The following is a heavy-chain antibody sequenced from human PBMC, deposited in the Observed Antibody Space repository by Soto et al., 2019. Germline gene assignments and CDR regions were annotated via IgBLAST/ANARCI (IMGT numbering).Heavy chain of an antibody. CDR2: ISSSSSTI. CDR3: ARDGYCVSTTCYFLPDV. D-gene: IGHD2-2*03. V-gene: IGHV3-48*02. J-gene: IGHJ6*02. CDR1: GVTISRFG. Sequence: PGRPLRLSCAAAGVTISRFGINWVSQAPGKGPEWVAYISSSSSTIYYADSVKGRFTISRDNAKNSLYLQMNSLRDEDTAVYYCARDGYCVSTTCYFLPDVWGQGTTVTVSS.